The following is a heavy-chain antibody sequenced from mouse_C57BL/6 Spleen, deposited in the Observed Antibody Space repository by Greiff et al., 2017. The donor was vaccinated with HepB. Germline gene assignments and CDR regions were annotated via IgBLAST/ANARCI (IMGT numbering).Heavy chain of an antibody. CDR3: AREGYGYDPLYAMDY. CDR2: ISDGGSYT. D-gene: IGHD2-2*01. V-gene: IGHV5-4*01. J-gene: IGHJ4*01. CDR1: GFTFSSYA. Sequence: EVKLVESGGGLVKPGGSLKLSCAASGFTFSSYAMSWVRQTPEKRLEWVATISDGGSYTYYPDNVKGRFTISRDNAKNNLYLQMSHLKSEDTAMYYCAREGYGYDPLYAMDYWGQGTSVTVSS.